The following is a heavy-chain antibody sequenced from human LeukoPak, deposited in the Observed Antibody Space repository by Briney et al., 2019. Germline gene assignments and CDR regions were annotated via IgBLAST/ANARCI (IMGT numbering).Heavy chain of an antibody. J-gene: IGHJ6*03. CDR1: GYTFTSYY. V-gene: IGHV1-46*01. D-gene: IGHD3-22*01. CDR3: ARGLYYYDSSGVYYYYMDV. Sequence: ASVKVSCKASGYTFTSYYMHWVRQAPGQGLEWMRIINPSGGSTSYAQKFQGRVTMTRDMSTSTVYMELSSLRSEDTAVYYCARGLYYYDSSGVYYYYMDVWGKGTTVTVSS. CDR2: INPSGGST.